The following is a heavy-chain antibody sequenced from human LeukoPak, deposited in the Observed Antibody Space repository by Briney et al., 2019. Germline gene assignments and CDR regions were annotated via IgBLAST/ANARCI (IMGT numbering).Heavy chain of an antibody. V-gene: IGHV4-39*01. J-gene: IGHJ4*02. D-gene: IGHD1-1*01. Sequence: KTSETQSLTCTVSGGSISSSSYYWGWIRQPPGKGLEWIGSIYYSGSTYYNPSLKSRVTISVDTSKNQFSLKLSSVTAADTAVYYCARLTKRSFGYWGQGTLVTVSS. CDR3: ARLTKRSFGY. CDR1: GGSISSSSYY. CDR2: IYYSGST.